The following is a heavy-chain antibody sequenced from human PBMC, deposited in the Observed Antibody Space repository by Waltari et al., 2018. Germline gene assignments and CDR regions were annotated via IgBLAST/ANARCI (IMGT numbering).Heavy chain of an antibody. D-gene: IGHD3-3*01. CDR3: ARSASNFFDP. V-gene: IGHV4-38-2*02. Sequence: QVQLQESGPGLVKPSETRSLICSVSGYSISSGYYWGWIRQPPGKGLEWLGSVFHSGTFYNPSLRSRVTISLDTSKNQFSLKVSSVTASDTAVYFCARSASNFFDPWGQGALVTVSS. J-gene: IGHJ5*02. CDR1: GYSISSGYY. CDR2: VFHSGT.